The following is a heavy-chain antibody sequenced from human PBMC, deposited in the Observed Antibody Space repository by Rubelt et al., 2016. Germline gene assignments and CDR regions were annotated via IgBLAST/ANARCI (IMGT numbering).Heavy chain of an antibody. V-gene: IGHV3-23*04. CDR1: GFTFSSYA. CDR3: ANGALGATKGRYYFDY. J-gene: IGHJ4*02. CDR2: ISGSGGDT. D-gene: IGHD1-26*01. Sequence: VQLVESGGGVVQPGGSLRLSCAASGFTFSSYAMSWVRQAPGKGLEWVSSISGSGGDTYHAESVKGRFTISRDSSKNTLYLQMNSRSAEDTAVYYCANGALGATKGRYYFDYWGQGTLVTVSS.